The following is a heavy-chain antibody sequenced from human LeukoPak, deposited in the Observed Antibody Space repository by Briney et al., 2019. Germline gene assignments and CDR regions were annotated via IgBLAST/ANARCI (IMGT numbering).Heavy chain of an antibody. D-gene: IGHD3-9*01. V-gene: IGHV4-61*01. J-gene: IGHJ1*01. Sequence: SETLSLTCIVSGGSVSSGSYYWSWIRQPPGKGLEWIGYIYYSGSTNYNPSLKSRVTISVDTSKNQFSLKLSSVTAADTAVYYCASRYFDWLSGDAEYFQHWGQGTLVTVSS. CDR1: GGSVSSGSYY. CDR2: IYYSGST. CDR3: ASRYFDWLSGDAEYFQH.